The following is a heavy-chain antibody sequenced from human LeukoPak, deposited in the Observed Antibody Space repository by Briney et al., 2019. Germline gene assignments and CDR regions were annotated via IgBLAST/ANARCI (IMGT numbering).Heavy chain of an antibody. V-gene: IGHV1-69*05. D-gene: IGHD6-6*01. J-gene: IGHJ6*03. CDR3: ARTSIAARRRVSYYYYYMDV. CDR1: GGTFSSYA. CDR2: IIPIFGTA. Sequence: SVKVSCKASGGTFSSYAISWVRQAPGQGLEWMGGIIPIFGTANYAQKFQGRVMITTDESTSTAYMELSSLRSEDTAVYYCARTSIAARRRVSYYYYYMDVWGKGTTVTVSS.